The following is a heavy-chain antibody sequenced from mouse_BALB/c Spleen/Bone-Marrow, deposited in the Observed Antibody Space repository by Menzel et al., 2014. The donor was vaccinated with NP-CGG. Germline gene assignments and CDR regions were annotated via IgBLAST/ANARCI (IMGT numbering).Heavy chain of an antibody. CDR1: GFNIKDTY. CDR2: IDPANGNT. J-gene: IGHJ2*01. D-gene: IGHD2-2*01. CDR3: ASYVYGYYFDY. Sequence: VQLQQSGAELVKSGASVKLSCTASGFNIKDTYMHWVKQRPEQGLEWIGRIDPANGNTKYDPKFQGKATITADTSSNTAYLQLSSPTSEDTAVYYCASYVYGYYFDYGGQGTTLTVSS. V-gene: IGHV14-3*02.